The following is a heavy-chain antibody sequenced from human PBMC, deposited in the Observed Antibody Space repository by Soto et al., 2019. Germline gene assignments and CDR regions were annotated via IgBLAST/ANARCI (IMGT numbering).Heavy chain of an antibody. J-gene: IGHJ6*02. D-gene: IGHD5-18*01. CDR2: ISAYNGNT. CDR3: ARGQVDTASAYGMDV. CDR1: GYTFTSYG. Sequence: GASVKVSWKASGYTFTSYGMSWVRQAPGQGLEWMGWISAYNGNTNYAQKLQGRVTMTTDTSTSTAYMELRSLRSDDTAVYYCARGQVDTASAYGMDVWGQGTTVTVSS. V-gene: IGHV1-18*01.